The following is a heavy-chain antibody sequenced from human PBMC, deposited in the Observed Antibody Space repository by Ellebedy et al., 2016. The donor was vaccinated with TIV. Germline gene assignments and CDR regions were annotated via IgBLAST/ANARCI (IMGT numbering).Heavy chain of an antibody. J-gene: IGHJ3*02. D-gene: IGHD2-15*01. Sequence: AASVKVSCKASGYTFTSYYMHWVRQAPGQGLEWMGIINPSGGSTSYAQKLQSRVTMTRDTSTSTVYMELSSLRSEDTAVYYCARDPGRAFDIWGQGTMVTVSS. CDR2: INPSGGST. V-gene: IGHV1-46*04. CDR1: GYTFTSYY. CDR3: ARDPGRAFDI.